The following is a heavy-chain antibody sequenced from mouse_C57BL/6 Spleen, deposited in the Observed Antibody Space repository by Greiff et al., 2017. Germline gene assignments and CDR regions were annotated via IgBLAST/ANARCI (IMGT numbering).Heavy chain of an antibody. D-gene: IGHD2-1*01. CDR1: GFNIKDYY. CDR3: TSTSYYFDY. V-gene: IGHV14-1*01. Sequence: EVQLQESGAELVRPGASVKLSCTASGFNIKDYYMHWVKQRPEQGLEWIGRIDPEDGDTEYAPKFQGKGTLTSDTSSNSAYLQLSSLTSEDTAVYYCTSTSYYFDYWGQGTTLTVSS. J-gene: IGHJ2*01. CDR2: IDPEDGDT.